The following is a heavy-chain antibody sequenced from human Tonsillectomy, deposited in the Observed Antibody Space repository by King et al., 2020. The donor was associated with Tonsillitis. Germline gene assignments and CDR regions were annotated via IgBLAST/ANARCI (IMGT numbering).Heavy chain of an antibody. D-gene: IGHD3-9*01. CDR2: IIASGDNT. V-gene: IGHV3-23*04. J-gene: IGHJ4*02. Sequence: VQLVESGGGLVQPGGSLRLSCAASGFTFSRYAMSWVRQAPGKGLEWVSGIIASGDNTYYADSVKGRLTVSRDNSKNTLYLQMNGPRAEDTAVYYCAKDTLYFGAGNFDYWGQGTLVTVSS. CDR1: GFTFSRYA. CDR3: AKDTLYFGAGNFDY.